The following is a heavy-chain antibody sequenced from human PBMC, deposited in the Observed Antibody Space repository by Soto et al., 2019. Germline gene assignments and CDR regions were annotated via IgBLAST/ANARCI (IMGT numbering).Heavy chain of an antibody. CDR2: MHTVGST. J-gene: IGHJ5*02. CDR3: ARGLNDDT. CDR1: GFTISGNP. V-gene: IGHV3-53*01. D-gene: IGHD1-1*01. Sequence: ESGGGLIQPGGSLRLSCEVSGFTISGNPMSWVRQAPGKGLEWVASMHTVGSTFYADSVKGRFTISRDNSKNTLYLQMHSLRVGDTATYFCARGLNDDTWGQGTLVTASS.